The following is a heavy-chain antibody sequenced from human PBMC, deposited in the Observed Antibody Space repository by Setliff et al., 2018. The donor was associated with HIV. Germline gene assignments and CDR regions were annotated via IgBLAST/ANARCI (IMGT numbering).Heavy chain of an antibody. CDR3: ARDINHYDISGHYFGY. J-gene: IGHJ4*02. CDR1: GGSISSHY. V-gene: IGHV4-4*07. Sequence: PSETLSLTCTVSGGSISSHYWNWIRQPAGKGLEWIGRIYASGSTNYNPSLKTRVTMSVDTSKNEFSLKLSSVTAADTAVYYCARDINHYDISGHYFGYWGQGILVTVSS. D-gene: IGHD3-22*01. CDR2: IYASGST.